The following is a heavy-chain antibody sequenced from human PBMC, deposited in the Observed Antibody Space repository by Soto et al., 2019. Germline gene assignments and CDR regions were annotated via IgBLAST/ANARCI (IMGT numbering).Heavy chain of an antibody. D-gene: IGHD4-17*01. Sequence: SGPTLVNPTQTLTLTCTFSGFSLSTSGICVSWIRQPPGKALEWLARIDWDDDKYYSTSLKTRLTISKDTSKNQVVLTMTNMDPVDTATYYCARMACGAVDDAFDIWGQGTMVTVS. CDR1: GFSLSTSGIC. J-gene: IGHJ3*02. V-gene: IGHV2-70*11. CDR2: IDWDDDK. CDR3: ARMACGAVDDAFDI.